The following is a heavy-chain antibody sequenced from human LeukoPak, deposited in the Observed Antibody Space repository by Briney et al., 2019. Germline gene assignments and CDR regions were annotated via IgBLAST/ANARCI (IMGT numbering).Heavy chain of an antibody. CDR1: GGTFSTYA. CDR2: ISAYNGNT. J-gene: IGHJ4*02. Sequence: ASVKVSCKASGGTFSTYAITWVRQAPGQGLEWMGWISAYNGNTNYAQKLQGRVTMTTDTSTSTAYMELRSLRSDDTAVYYCARTGLYGGTDFDYWGQGTLVTVSS. CDR3: ARTGLYGGTDFDY. V-gene: IGHV1-18*01. D-gene: IGHD4-23*01.